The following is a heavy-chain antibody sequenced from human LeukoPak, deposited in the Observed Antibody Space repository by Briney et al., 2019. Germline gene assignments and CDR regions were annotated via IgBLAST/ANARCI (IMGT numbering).Heavy chain of an antibody. J-gene: IGHJ4*02. Sequence: PGGSLRLSCAASGFTFSSYGMHWVRQAPGKGLEWVAVIAYHGGAEYYADSVKGRFTISRDNSKNTVDLQLNSLRAEDSAVYYCAKQSFRMVNYFDYGGQGTLVTVSS. D-gene: IGHD3-16*02. V-gene: IGHV3-30*18. CDR2: IAYHGGAE. CDR1: GFTFSSYG. CDR3: AKQSFRMVNYFDY.